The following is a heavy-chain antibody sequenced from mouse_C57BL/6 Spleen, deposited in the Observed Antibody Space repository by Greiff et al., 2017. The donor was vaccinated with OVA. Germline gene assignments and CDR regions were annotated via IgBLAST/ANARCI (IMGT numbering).Heavy chain of an antibody. J-gene: IGHJ2*01. CDR1: GYTFTDYY. D-gene: IGHD2-4*01. CDR3: AAYDYVLFDY. CDR2: INPNNGGT. V-gene: IGHV1-26*01. Sequence: EVQLQQSGPELVKPGASVKISCKASGYTFTDYYMNRVKQSHGKSLEWIGDINPNNGGTSYNQKFKGKATLTVDKSSSTAYMELRSLTSEDSAVYYCAAYDYVLFDYWGQGTTRTVSS.